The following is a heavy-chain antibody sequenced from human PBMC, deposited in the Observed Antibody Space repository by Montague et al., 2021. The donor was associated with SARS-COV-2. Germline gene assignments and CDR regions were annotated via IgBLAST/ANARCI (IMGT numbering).Heavy chain of an antibody. V-gene: IGHV4-61*02. D-gene: IGHD4-17*01. Sequence: TLSLTCTVSGGSIRSGSYYWSWIRQPAGKGLEWIGRIYSIGSTNYNPSLKSRVTMSVDTSKNQFSLKVRSATAADTAVYYCARDYGDYSYYYGLDAWGQGTTVTVSS. CDR1: GGSIRSGSYY. CDR3: ARDYGDYSYYYGLDA. CDR2: IYSIGST. J-gene: IGHJ6*02.